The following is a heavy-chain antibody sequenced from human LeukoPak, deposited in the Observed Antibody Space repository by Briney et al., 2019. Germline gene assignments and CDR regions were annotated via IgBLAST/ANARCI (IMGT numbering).Heavy chain of an antibody. V-gene: IGHV1-18*04. CDR1: GYTFTGYY. J-gene: IGHJ4*02. D-gene: IGHD2-8*01. Sequence: VKVSCKASGYTFTGYYMHWVRQAPGQGLEWMGWISAYNGNTNYAQKLQGRVTMTTDTSTSTAYMELRSLRSDDTAVYYCARGWMVYATLLDYWGQGTLVTVSS. CDR2: ISAYNGNT. CDR3: ARGWMVYATLLDY.